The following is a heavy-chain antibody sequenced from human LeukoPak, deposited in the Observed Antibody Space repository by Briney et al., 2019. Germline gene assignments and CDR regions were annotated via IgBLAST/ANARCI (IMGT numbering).Heavy chain of an antibody. CDR3: AAPVTTPYYYYGMDV. Sequence: ASVKVSCKASGYTFTSYDINWVRQAPGQGLEWMGWISAYNGNTNYAQKLQGRVTMTTDTSTSTAYMELRSLRSDDTAVYYCAAPVTTPYYYYGMDVWGQGTTVTVSS. CDR1: GYTFTSYD. J-gene: IGHJ6*02. V-gene: IGHV1-18*01. D-gene: IGHD4-17*01. CDR2: ISAYNGNT.